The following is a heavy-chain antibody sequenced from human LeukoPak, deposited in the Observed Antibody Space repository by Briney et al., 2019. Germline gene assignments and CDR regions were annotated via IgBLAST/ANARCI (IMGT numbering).Heavy chain of an antibody. CDR2: IYSGGST. Sequence: GGSLRLSCAASGFTFSTYWMSWVRQAPGKGLEWVALIYSGGSTYYADFVKGRFTISRDNSKNTLYLQMSSLRAEDTAVYYCAGFSHKGVWGQGTTVTVSS. CDR1: GFTFSTYW. V-gene: IGHV3-66*01. J-gene: IGHJ6*02. CDR3: AGFSHKGV.